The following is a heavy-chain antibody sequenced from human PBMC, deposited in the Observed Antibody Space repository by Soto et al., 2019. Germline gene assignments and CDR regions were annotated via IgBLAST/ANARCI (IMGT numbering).Heavy chain of an antibody. CDR1: GYTFTSYY. Sequence: ASVKVSCKASGYTFTSYYMHWVRQAPGQGLEWMGIINPSGGSTSYAQKFQGRVTMTRDTSTSTVYMELSSLRSEDTAVYYCARDRRLDLWSGTINWFDPWGQGTLVTVSS. D-gene: IGHD3-3*01. J-gene: IGHJ5*02. CDR2: INPSGGST. V-gene: IGHV1-46*01. CDR3: ARDRRLDLWSGTINWFDP.